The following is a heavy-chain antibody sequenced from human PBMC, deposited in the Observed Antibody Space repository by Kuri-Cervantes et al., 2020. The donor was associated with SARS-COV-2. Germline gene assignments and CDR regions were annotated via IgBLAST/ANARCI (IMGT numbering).Heavy chain of an antibody. J-gene: IGHJ3*02. CDR1: GFTFSSYW. V-gene: IGHV3-21*01. D-gene: IGHD5-12*01. CDR3: ARDPGGYDLHDAFDI. CDR2: ISSSSSYI. Sequence: ETLSLTCAASGFTFSSYWMSWVRQAPGKGLEWVSSISSSSSYIYYADSVKGRFTISRDNAKNSLYLQMNSLRAEDTAVYYCARDPGGYDLHDAFDIWGQGTMVTVSS.